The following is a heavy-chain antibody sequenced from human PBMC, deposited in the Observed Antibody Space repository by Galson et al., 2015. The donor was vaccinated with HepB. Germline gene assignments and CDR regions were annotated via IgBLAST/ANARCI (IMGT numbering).Heavy chain of an antibody. Sequence: SCAASGFTFDTFTLHWVRQSPGKGPEWVAVISDNGGSTFYAESVQGRFIISRDNSKNTVYLQMRSLRVGDTAVYYCARDHAGLYDNSGSYFDAWGQGTLVTVSS. V-gene: IGHV3-30-3*01. J-gene: IGHJ4*01. CDR2: ISDNGGST. CDR1: GFTFDTFT. CDR3: ARDHAGLYDNSGSYFDA. D-gene: IGHD3-22*01.